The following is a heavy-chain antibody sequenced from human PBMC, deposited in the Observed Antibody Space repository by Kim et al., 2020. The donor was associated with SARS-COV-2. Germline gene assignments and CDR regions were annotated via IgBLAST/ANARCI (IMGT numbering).Heavy chain of an antibody. D-gene: IGHD2-15*01. V-gene: IGHV3-49*03. Sequence: GGSLRLSCTASGFTFGDYAMSWFRQAPGKGLEWVGFIRSKAYGGTTEYAASVKGRFTISRDDSKSIAYLQMNSLKTEDTAVYYCTRDRIEGYCSGGSCLYNDYWGQGTLVTVSS. CDR2: IRSKAYGGTT. CDR3: TRDRIEGYCSGGSCLYNDY. CDR1: GFTFGDYA. J-gene: IGHJ4*02.